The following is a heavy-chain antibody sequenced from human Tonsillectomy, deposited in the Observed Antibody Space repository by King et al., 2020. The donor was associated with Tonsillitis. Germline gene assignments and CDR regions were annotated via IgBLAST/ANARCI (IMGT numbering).Heavy chain of an antibody. D-gene: IGHD3-10*01. J-gene: IGHJ4*02. CDR2: ISYDGSNK. CDR1: GFTFSNHG. Sequence: VQLVESGGGVVQPGRSLRLSCAASGFTFSNHGMHWVRQAPGKGLEWVAVISYDGSNKYSADSVKCRFTISRDNSKKTLYLQVNSLRTEDTAVYYCSKGGEDTALDYWGQGTLVTVSS. V-gene: IGHV3-30*18. CDR3: SKGGEDTALDY.